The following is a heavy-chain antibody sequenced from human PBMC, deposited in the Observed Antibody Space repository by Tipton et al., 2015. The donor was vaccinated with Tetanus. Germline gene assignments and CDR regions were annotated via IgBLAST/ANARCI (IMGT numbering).Heavy chain of an antibody. J-gene: IGHJ4*02. D-gene: IGHD1-1*01. CDR2: TYHTGGT. CDR3: ARGPYNPAGKVYFDL. CDR1: GVSIKGGGFY. V-gene: IGHV4-30-2*01. Sequence: LRLSCSVSGVSIKGGGFYWTWIRQPPGKGLEWIGYTYHTGGTYYNPSLKSRVTISVDRSNNQYSLELTSVTAADTAVYYCARGPYNPAGKVYFDLRGQGTLVTVSS.